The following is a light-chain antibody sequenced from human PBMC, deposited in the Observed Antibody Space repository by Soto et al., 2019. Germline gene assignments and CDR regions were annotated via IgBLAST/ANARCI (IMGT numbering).Light chain of an antibody. CDR2: GAF. V-gene: IGKV3-15*01. CDR3: QQYKNWPPLT. J-gene: IGKJ4*01. Sequence: EILMTQSQATLSVEPGERATLSCRASQSVSSNLAWYQQKPGQAPRLLIYGAFTRATGIPARFSGSGSGTEFTLTISSLQSEDFAVYYCQQYKNWPPLTFGGGTKVEIK. CDR1: QSVSSN.